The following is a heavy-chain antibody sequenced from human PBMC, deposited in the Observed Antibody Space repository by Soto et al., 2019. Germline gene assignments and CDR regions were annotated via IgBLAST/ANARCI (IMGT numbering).Heavy chain of an antibody. CDR2: ISSSGSGT. J-gene: IGHJ4*02. CDR1: GFTFRNYA. CDR3: AKGLQWLVLDY. Sequence: EVQLLESGGGLVQPGGSLRLSCAASGFTFRNYAMTWVRQAPGKGLEWVSVISSSGSGTYYADSVKGRITISRDNSKNTLYLQMNTLRTEDTAVYYCAKGLQWLVLDYWGRGTLVTVS. V-gene: IGHV3-23*01. D-gene: IGHD6-19*01.